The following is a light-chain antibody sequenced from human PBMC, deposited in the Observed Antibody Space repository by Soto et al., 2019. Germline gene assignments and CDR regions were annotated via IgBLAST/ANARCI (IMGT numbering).Light chain of an antibody. Sequence: EIVMTQSPVTLSVSPGERATLSCRASQSVTSNLAWYQQKPGQAPRLLIYGASTRATGIPARFSGSGSGTEFTLTISSLQSEDFAVYYCQQYNNWLTFGXGT. CDR1: QSVTSN. CDR2: GAS. CDR3: QQYNNWLT. V-gene: IGKV3-15*01. J-gene: IGKJ4*01.